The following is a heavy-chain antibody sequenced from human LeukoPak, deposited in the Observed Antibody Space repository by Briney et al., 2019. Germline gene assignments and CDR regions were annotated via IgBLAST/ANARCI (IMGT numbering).Heavy chain of an antibody. Sequence: ASVKVSCKASGGTYSSYAISWVRQAPGQGLEWMGGTIPIFGTANYAQKFQGRVTITADESTSTAYMELSSLRSEDTAVYYCARGIPQEPLGDYWGQGTLVTVSS. CDR1: GGTYSSYA. CDR3: ARGIPQEPLGDY. D-gene: IGHD1-14*01. V-gene: IGHV1-69*13. J-gene: IGHJ4*02. CDR2: TIPIFGTA.